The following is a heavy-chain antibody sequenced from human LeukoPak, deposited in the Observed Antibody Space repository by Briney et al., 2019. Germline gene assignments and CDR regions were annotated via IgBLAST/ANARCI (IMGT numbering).Heavy chain of an antibody. Sequence: GGCLRHSCAPPGFXLSIKYISSVRQTPGKGREWGSGIYSGGSTYYADSVQGRFTISRDNSKNPQYLQMNSQRAEDTARYYCARVTSLYYDSSGDSDYWGPGNLVTVSP. CDR3: ARVTSLYYDSSGDSDY. J-gene: IGHJ4*02. CDR2: IYSGGST. CDR1: GFXLSIKY. V-gene: IGHV3-66*01. D-gene: IGHD3-22*01.